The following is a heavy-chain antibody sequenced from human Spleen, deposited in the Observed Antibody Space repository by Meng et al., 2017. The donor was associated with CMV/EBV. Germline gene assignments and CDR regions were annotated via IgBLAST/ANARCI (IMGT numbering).Heavy chain of an antibody. CDR2: IHYSGST. J-gene: IGHJ6*02. CDR3: ARDFRVRSGTGGMDV. Sequence: SETLSLTCTVSGDSVSSKKYWTWIRQSPGKGLEWIGYIHYSGSTSYNPSLKSRVTISVDSSMNQFSLKVRSVNAADTAVYYCARDFRVRSGTGGMDVWGQGTTVTVSS. V-gene: IGHV4-61*01. D-gene: IGHD1-7*01. CDR1: GDSVSSKKY.